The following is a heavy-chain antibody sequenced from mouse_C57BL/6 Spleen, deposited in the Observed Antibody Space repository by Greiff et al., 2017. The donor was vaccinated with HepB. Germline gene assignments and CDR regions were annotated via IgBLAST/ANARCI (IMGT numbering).Heavy chain of an antibody. J-gene: IGHJ1*03. D-gene: IGHD1-1*01. CDR2: IYPGDGDT. V-gene: IGHV1-80*01. Sequence: QVQLKQSGAELVKPGASVKISCKASGYAFSSYWMNWVKQRPGKGLEWIGQIYPGDGDTNYNGKFKGKATLTADKSSSTAYMQLSSLTSEDSAVYFCARAGSSFYWYFDVWGTGTTVTVSS. CDR3: ARAGSSFYWYFDV. CDR1: GYAFSSYW.